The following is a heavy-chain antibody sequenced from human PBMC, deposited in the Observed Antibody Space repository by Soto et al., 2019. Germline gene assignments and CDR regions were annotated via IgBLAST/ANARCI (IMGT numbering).Heavy chain of an antibody. D-gene: IGHD4-17*01. J-gene: IGHJ4*02. CDR3: AKAQFGDYVLIDY. V-gene: IGHV3-30*01. CDR1: GFIFTSYI. CDR2: VSYDGSKK. Sequence: GGSLRLACAAAGFIFTSYIVHWVRQAPGKGLEWEAVVSYDGSKKHYADSVKGRFTISRDNSKNTLYLQMNSLRAEDTAVYYCAKAQFGDYVLIDYWGQGTLVTVSS.